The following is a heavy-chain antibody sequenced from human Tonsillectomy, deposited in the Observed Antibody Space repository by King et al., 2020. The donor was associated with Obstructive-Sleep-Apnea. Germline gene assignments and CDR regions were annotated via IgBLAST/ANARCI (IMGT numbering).Heavy chain of an antibody. CDR2: INYSGTT. CDR3: ARAVRLASGQLDP. CDR1: GGSISSGGYY. V-gene: IGHV4-31*03. D-gene: IGHD1-1*01. Sequence: QLQESGPGLVKPSQTLSLTCTVSGGSISSGGYYWNWIRQHPGKGLEWIGNINYSGTTSYNPSLKSRVTMSGDASKNQLSLKLSSVTAADTAAYYGARAVRLASGQLDPWGQGILVTVSS. J-gene: IGHJ5*02.